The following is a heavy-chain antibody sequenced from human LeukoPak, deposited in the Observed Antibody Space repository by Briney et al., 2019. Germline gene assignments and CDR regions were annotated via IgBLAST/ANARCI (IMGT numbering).Heavy chain of an antibody. D-gene: IGHD1-7*01. J-gene: IGHJ4*02. CDR1: GFTFSSYA. CDR2: ISDSGRST. V-gene: IGHV3-23*01. Sequence: GGSLRLSCAASGFTFSSYAMSWVRQAPGKGLEWVSVISDSGRSTYYADSVKGRFTISRDNSKNTLFLQMNSLRAEDTALYYCARKPGTTEDPFDYWGQGTLVTVSS. CDR3: ARKPGTTEDPFDY.